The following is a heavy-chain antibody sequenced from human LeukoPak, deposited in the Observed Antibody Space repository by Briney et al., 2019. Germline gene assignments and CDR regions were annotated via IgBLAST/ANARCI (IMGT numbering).Heavy chain of an antibody. CDR2: IYYSGST. CDR1: GGSISSYY. D-gene: IGHD1-26*01. V-gene: IGHV4-59*01. Sequence: NSSETLSLTCTVSGGSISSYYWSWIRQPPGKGLEWIGYIYYSGSTNYNPSLKSRVTISVDTSKNQFSLKLSSVTAADTAVYYCARVPIVGAAYDYWGQGTLVTVSS. J-gene: IGHJ4*02. CDR3: ARVPIVGAAYDY.